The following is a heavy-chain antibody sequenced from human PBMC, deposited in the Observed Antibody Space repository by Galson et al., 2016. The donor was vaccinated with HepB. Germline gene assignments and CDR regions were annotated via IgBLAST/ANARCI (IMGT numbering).Heavy chain of an antibody. CDR3: TRVFLLGRGFNS. Sequence: CALSGDRVSSNSAGWNWIRQSPSRGLEWLGRTYYRSKWPSDYAESVRSRITISADPSKNQFSLHLNSVTPEDTAVYYCTRVFLLGRGFNSWGQGTLFTVSS. D-gene: IGHD3-16*01. V-gene: IGHV6-1*01. CDR2: TYYRSKWPS. J-gene: IGHJ4*02. CDR1: GDRVSSNSAG.